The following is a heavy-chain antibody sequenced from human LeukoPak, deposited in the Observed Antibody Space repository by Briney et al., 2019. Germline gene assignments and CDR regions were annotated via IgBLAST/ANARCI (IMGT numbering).Heavy chain of an antibody. CDR3: ARDRDFDY. CDR1: GFTFSSFA. J-gene: IGHJ4*02. V-gene: IGHV3-23*01. Sequence: GGSLRLSCAASGFTFSSFALSWVRQAPGKGLEWVSFMSGTGDNIYYAASVKGRFTISRDNSKNTLYLQLNSLRAEDTAVYYCARDRDFDYWGQGTLVTVSS. CDR2: MSGTGDNI.